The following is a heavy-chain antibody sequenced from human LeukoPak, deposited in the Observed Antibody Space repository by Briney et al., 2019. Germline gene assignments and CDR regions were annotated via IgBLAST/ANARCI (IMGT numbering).Heavy chain of an antibody. CDR3: ARGLLWFGEFTFDY. Sequence: GVSLTLSCAASGFTFSSYWMHWLRQAPGKGLVWVSRINSDGSSTSYADSVKGRFTISRDNAKNTLYLQMNSLRAEDTAVYYCARGLLWFGEFTFDYWGQGTLVTVSS. J-gene: IGHJ4*02. CDR2: INSDGSST. CDR1: GFTFSSYW. V-gene: IGHV3-74*01. D-gene: IGHD3-10*01.